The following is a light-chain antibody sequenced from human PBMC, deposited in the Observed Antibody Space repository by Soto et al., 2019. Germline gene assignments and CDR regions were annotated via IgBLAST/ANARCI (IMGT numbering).Light chain of an antibody. Sequence: QSALTQPASVSGSPGQSITFSCTGTSSDVGSYNFVSWYQQHPGKAPKLMIYEGSKRPSGVSNRFSGSKSGNTASLTISGLQAEDEADYYCCAYAGSSTWVFGGGTKLTVL. CDR3: CAYAGSSTWV. J-gene: IGLJ3*02. CDR1: SSDVGSYNF. CDR2: EGS. V-gene: IGLV2-23*01.